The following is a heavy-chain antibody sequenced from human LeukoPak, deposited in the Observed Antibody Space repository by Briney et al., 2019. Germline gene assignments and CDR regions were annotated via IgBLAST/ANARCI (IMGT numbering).Heavy chain of an antibody. CDR2: ISSSGSTI. CDR3: ARLLRGYYYDSSGYPY. CDR1: GFTFSDYY. J-gene: IGHJ4*02. D-gene: IGHD3-22*01. Sequence: PGGSPRLSCAASGFTFSDYYMSWIRQAPGKGLEWVSYISSSGSTIYYADSVKGRFTISRDNAKNSLYLQMNSLRAEDTAVYYCARLLRGYYYDSSGYPYWGQGTLVTVSS. V-gene: IGHV3-11*01.